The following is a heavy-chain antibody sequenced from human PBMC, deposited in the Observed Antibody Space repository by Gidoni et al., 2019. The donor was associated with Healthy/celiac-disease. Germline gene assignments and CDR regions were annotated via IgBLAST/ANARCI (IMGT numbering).Heavy chain of an antibody. Sequence: QVQLVQSGAEVKKPGASVKVSCKASGYTFTGYYMHWVRPAPGQGLEWMGWINPNSGGTNYVQKFQGRVTMTRDTSISTAYMELSRLRSDDTAVYYCARLDCSSTSCYTFDFWGQGTLVTVSS. CDR3: ARLDCSSTSCYTFDF. CDR2: INPNSGGT. V-gene: IGHV1-2*02. J-gene: IGHJ4*02. D-gene: IGHD2-2*02. CDR1: GYTFTGYY.